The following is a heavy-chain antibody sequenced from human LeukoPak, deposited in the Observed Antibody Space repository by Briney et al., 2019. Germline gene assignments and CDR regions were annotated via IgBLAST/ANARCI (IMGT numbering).Heavy chain of an antibody. CDR1: GFTLSRYA. J-gene: IGHJ5*02. V-gene: IGHV3-23*01. CDR3: AKGGRECSSTTCYTLYNWFDP. CDR2: INNYGGSR. Sequence: GGSLRLSCAASGFTLSRYAMNWVRQVPGEGLEWVSSINNYGGSRNYADSVKGRFTISRDNSKNTLYLQMNSLRVEDTAIYYCAKGGRECSSTTCYTLYNWFDPWGQGTLVTVSS. D-gene: IGHD2-2*02.